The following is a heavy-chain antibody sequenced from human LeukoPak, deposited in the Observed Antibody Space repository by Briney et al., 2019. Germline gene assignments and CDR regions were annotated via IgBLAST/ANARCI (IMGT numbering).Heavy chain of an antibody. CDR2: INHSGST. CDR1: GGSFSGYY. Sequence: TSETLSLTCAVYGGSFSGYYWSWIRQPPGKGLEWLGEINHSGSTNYNPSLKSRVTISVDTSKNQFSLKLSSVTAADTAVYYCARVYYYDSSGYYFLDYWGQGTLVTVSS. V-gene: IGHV4-34*01. J-gene: IGHJ4*02. D-gene: IGHD3-22*01. CDR3: ARVYYYDSSGYYFLDY.